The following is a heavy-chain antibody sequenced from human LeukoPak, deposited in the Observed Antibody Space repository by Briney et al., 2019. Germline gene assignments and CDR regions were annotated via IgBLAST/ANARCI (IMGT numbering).Heavy chain of an antibody. V-gene: IGHV3-20*04. CDR2: INWNGGST. CDR3: ARGTLKAAATDFDY. Sequence: RGSLRLSCAASGFTFDDYGMSWVRQAPGKGLEWVSGINWNGGSTGYADSVKGRFTISRDNAKNSLYLQMNSLRAEDTALYYCARGTLKAAATDFDYWGQGTLVTVSS. J-gene: IGHJ4*02. D-gene: IGHD6-13*01. CDR1: GFTFDDYG.